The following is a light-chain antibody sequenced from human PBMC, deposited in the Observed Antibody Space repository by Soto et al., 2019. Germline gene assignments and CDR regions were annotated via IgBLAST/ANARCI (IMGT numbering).Light chain of an antibody. Sequence: QSALIQPPSASGSPGQPVTISCTGTSSDVGGYNYVTWYQHHPGKVPKLMIYEVSKRPSGVPDRFSGSKSGNTASLTVSGLQAEDEADYYCSTYGGNNNLVFGGGTKLTVL. CDR3: STYGGNNNLV. CDR2: EVS. J-gene: IGLJ2*01. V-gene: IGLV2-8*01. CDR1: SSDVGGYNY.